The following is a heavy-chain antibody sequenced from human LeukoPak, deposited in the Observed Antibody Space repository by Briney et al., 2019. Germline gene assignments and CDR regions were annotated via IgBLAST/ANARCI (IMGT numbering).Heavy chain of an antibody. J-gene: IGHJ6*03. Sequence: SGTLSLTCAVYGGSFSGYYWSWIRQPPGKGLEWVGVINHSGSSNYNPSLKSGVTISVVTSKNQFSPMLGSVPAADTAVYYCARLFYGPKTWFGELENYYMDVGGKETTVAVSS. D-gene: IGHD3-10*01. V-gene: IGHV4-34*01. CDR3: ARLFYGPKTWFGELENYYMDV. CDR2: INHSGSS. CDR1: GGSFSGYY.